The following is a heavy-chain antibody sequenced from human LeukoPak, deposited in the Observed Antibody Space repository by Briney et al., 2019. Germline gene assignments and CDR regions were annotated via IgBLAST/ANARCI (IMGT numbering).Heavy chain of an antibody. CDR1: GYSISSGYY. V-gene: IGHV4-38-2*02. CDR2: IYHSGST. J-gene: IGHJ5*02. D-gene: IGHD1-26*01. Sequence: SETLSLTCTVSGYSISSGYYWGWIRQPPGKGLEWIGSIYHSGSTYYNPSLKSRVTISVDKSKNQFSLKLSSVTAADTAVYYCARSSEWELPLNWFDPWGQGTLVTVSS. CDR3: ARSSEWELPLNWFDP.